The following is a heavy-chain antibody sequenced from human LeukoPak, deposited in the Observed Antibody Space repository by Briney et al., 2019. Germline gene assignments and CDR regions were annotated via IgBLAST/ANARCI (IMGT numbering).Heavy chain of an antibody. D-gene: IGHD3-22*01. CDR1: GFTFSSYG. CDR3: AKDHRHYYDSSGFQFDP. V-gene: IGHV3-30*18. J-gene: IGHJ5*02. Sequence: QSGGSLRLSCAASGFTFSSYGMHWVRQAPGKGLEWVAVISYDGSNKYYADSVKGRFTIPRDNSKNTLYLQMNSLRAEDTAVYYCAKDHRHYYDSSGFQFDPWGQGTLVTVSS. CDR2: ISYDGSNK.